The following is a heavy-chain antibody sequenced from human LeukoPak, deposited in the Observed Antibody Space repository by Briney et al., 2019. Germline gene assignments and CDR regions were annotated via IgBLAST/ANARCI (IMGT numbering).Heavy chain of an antibody. Sequence: TGGSLRLSCAASGFTVSSNYMSWVRQAPGKGLEWVSVIYSGGSTYYADSVKGRFTISRDNSKNTLYLQMNSLRAEDTAVYYCARDRWGYSYGGDWGQGTLVTVSS. CDR2: IYSGGST. CDR3: ARDRWGYSYGGD. V-gene: IGHV3-66*01. D-gene: IGHD5-18*01. CDR1: GFTVSSNY. J-gene: IGHJ4*02.